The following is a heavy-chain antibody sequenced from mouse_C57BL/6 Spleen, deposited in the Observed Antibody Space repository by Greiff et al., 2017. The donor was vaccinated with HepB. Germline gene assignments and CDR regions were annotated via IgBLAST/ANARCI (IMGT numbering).Heavy chain of an antibody. J-gene: IGHJ1*03. CDR3: ARHEEGYYYGSSGRYFDV. D-gene: IGHD1-1*01. V-gene: IGHV1-62-2*01. CDR1: GYTFTEYT. Sequence: QVQLQQSGAELVKPGASVKLSCKASGYTFTEYTIHWVKQRSGQGLEWIGWFYPGSGSIKYNEKFKEKATLNADKSSSTVYMELSRLTSEDSAVYFCARHEEGYYYGSSGRYFDVWGTGTTVTVSS. CDR2: FYPGSGSI.